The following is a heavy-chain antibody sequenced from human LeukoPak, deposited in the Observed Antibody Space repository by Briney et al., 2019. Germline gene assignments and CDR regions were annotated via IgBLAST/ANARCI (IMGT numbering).Heavy chain of an antibody. CDR2: ISAYNGNT. Sequence: GASVKVSCRASGYTFTSHEIHWVRQAPGQGLEWMGWISAYNGNTNYAQKLQGRVTMTTDTSTSTAYMELRSLRSDDTAVYYCARGPTNLYYYDSSGYLFDYWGQGTLVTVSS. CDR3: ARGPTNLYYYDSSGYLFDY. D-gene: IGHD3-22*01. CDR1: GYTFTSHE. J-gene: IGHJ4*02. V-gene: IGHV1-18*04.